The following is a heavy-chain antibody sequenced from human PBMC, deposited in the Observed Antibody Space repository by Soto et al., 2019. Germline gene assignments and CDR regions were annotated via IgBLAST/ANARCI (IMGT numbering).Heavy chain of an antibody. CDR2: IYWDDDK. CDR3: AHRLPGSSTGWDMGIFDY. CDR1: GFSLSTGGVG. D-gene: IGHD6-19*01. J-gene: IGHJ4*02. V-gene: IGHV2-5*02. Sequence: SGPTLVNPTQTLTLTCTFSGFSLSTGGVGVGWVRQPPGKALEWLAFIYWDDDKRYNPSLKTRLTITKDTSKNLVVLIMTDMDPVDTATYFCAHRLPGSSTGWDMGIFDYWGQGTLVTVSS.